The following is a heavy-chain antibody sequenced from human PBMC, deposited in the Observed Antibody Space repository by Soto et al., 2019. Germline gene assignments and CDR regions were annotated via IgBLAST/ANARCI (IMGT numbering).Heavy chain of an antibody. D-gene: IGHD6-19*01. CDR2: IYYSGNT. Sequence: QLQLQESGPGLVKPSETLSLTCTVSGGSISSSNYYWDWIRQPPGKGLEYIGSIYYSGNTYYTPSLKSRVTMSADTSKNQFSLKLSSVTAADTAVYYCARQRKGSGWQTPWGQGTLVTVSS. CDR3: ARQRKGSGWQTP. CDR1: GGSISSSNYY. V-gene: IGHV4-39*01. J-gene: IGHJ5*02.